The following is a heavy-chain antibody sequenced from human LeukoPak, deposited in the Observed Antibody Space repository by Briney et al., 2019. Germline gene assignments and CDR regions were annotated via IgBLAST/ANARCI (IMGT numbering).Heavy chain of an antibody. V-gene: IGHV3-30*07. CDR2: ISYDGSNK. J-gene: IGHJ4*02. CDR3: ARSMATMVRGVSFPPFDY. CDR1: GFTFSSYA. Sequence: GGSLRLSCAASGFTFSSYAMHWVRQAPGKGLEWVAVISYDGSNKYYADSVKGRFTISRDNSKNTLYLQMNSLRAEDTAVYYCARSMATMVRGVSFPPFDYWGQGTLVTVSS. D-gene: IGHD3-10*01.